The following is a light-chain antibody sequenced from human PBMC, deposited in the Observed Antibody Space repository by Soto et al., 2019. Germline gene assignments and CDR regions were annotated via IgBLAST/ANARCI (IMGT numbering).Light chain of an antibody. CDR3: QQGNTFPIT. V-gene: IGKV1-12*01. Sequence: DIQMTQSPSSVSASLGDRVTITCRASQVVSNHLAWYQQKPGKAPVLLIYDASTLQIGVPSRFSGGGSGTDFPLTISGLQPEDFATYYCQQGNTFPITFGQGTRLDIK. CDR2: DAS. J-gene: IGKJ5*01. CDR1: QVVSNH.